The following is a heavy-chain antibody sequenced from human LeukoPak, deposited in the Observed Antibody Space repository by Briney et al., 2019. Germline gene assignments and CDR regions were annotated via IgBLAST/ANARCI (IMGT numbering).Heavy chain of an antibody. Sequence: GGSLRLSCAASGFTFSSYEMNWVRQAPGKGLEWVSVISGSGGITDYADSVKGRFTISRDNSKNTLYLQMNSLRAEDTAVYYCAKDRTSWFANFDYWGQGTLVTVSS. D-gene: IGHD6-13*01. CDR3: AKDRTSWFANFDY. V-gene: IGHV3-23*01. CDR2: ISGSGGIT. J-gene: IGHJ4*02. CDR1: GFTFSSYE.